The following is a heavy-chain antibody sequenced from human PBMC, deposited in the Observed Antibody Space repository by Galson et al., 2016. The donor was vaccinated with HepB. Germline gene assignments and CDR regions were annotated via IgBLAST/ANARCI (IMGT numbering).Heavy chain of an antibody. V-gene: IGHV1-18*04. CDR1: GYTFTSYG. CDR3: ARDRWQWLEGWFDP. D-gene: IGHD6-19*01. Sequence: SVKVSCKASGYTFTSYGITWVRQAPGQGLEWMGWISAYNGNTNSAQKLQGRVTMTTDTSTRTAYMELRSLRSDDTAVYYCARDRWQWLEGWFDPWGQGTPVTVSS. J-gene: IGHJ5*02. CDR2: ISAYNGNT.